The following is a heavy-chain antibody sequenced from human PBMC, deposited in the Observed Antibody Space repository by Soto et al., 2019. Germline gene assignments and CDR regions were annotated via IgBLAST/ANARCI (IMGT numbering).Heavy chain of an antibody. CDR2: ISGSGGST. D-gene: IGHD3-3*01. CDR1: GFTFSSYA. J-gene: IGHJ6*03. Sequence: PGGSLRLSCAASGFTFSSYAMSWVRQAPGKGLEWVSAISGSGGSTYYADSVKGRFTISRDNSKNTLYLQMNSLRAEDTAVYYCAKDQVHPYYDFWSGPVDYYYMDVWGKGTKVTVSS. CDR3: AKDQVHPYYDFWSGPVDYYYMDV. V-gene: IGHV3-23*01.